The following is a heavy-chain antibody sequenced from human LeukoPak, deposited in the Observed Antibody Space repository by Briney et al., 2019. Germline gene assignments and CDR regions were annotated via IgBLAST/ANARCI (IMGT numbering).Heavy chain of an antibody. CDR2: IYQSGSP. V-gene: IGHV4-38-2*02. D-gene: IGHD7-27*01. Sequence: SETLSLTCIVSGYSISSGYYWGWIRQPPGKGLEWIGSIYQSGSPYYDPSLKSRAPISVDTSKNQFSLKLSSVTAADTAVYYCARASRTGLGTGSFDYWGQGTLVTVSS. J-gene: IGHJ4*02. CDR3: ARASRTGLGTGSFDY. CDR1: GYSISSGYY.